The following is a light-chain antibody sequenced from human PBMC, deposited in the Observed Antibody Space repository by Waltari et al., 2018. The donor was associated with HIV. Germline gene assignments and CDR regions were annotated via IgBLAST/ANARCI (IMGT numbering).Light chain of an antibody. V-gene: IGKV3-15*01. CDR1: QSVSNN. Sequence: ERVMTQSPATVSASPGEGATLSCRASQSVSNNLAWYQQKPGQAPRLLIYRISTRATGIPARFSGSGSGTEFTLTISSLESEDFAVYYCQQYDVWPLTFGGGTKVEI. CDR3: QQYDVWPLT. CDR2: RIS. J-gene: IGKJ4*01.